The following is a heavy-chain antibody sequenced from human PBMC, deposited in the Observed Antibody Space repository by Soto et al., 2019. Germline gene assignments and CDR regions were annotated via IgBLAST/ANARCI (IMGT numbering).Heavy chain of an antibody. CDR3: ARDNRYSSSWYGEGMDV. V-gene: IGHV3-33*01. CDR2: IWYDGSNK. D-gene: IGHD6-13*01. Sequence: QVQLVESGGGVVQPGMSLRLSCAASGFTFSTYGMHWVRQAPGKGLEWVAIIWYDGSNKYYGDSVKGRFTISRDNPGKTVYLQMNSLRVEDTDVYYCARDNRYSSSWYGEGMDVWGEGTTVTVFS. J-gene: IGHJ6*04. CDR1: GFTFSTYG.